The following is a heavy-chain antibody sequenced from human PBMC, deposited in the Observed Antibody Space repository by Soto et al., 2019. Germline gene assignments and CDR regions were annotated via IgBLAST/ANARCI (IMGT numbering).Heavy chain of an antibody. D-gene: IGHD6-13*01. CDR1: GFTFRSFT. CDR2: ISSNSAYI. Sequence: PGGSLRLSCAASGFTFRSFTMNWVRQAPGKGLEWVSTISSNSAYIYYTDALRGRFTISRDNAKNSLHLQMNILRAEDTAVYYCTRDASRDSSARGWFDPWGPGTLVTVSS. V-gene: IGHV3-21*01. J-gene: IGHJ5*02. CDR3: TRDASRDSSARGWFDP.